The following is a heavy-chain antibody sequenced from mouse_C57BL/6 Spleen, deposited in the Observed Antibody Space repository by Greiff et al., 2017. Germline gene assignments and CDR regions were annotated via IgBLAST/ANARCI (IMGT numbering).Heavy chain of an antibody. CDR2: ISYDGSN. CDR1: GYSITSGYY. J-gene: IGHJ4*01. V-gene: IGHV3-6*01. D-gene: IGHD4-1*01. Sequence: VQLKESGPGLVKPSQSLSLTCSVTGYSITSGYYWNWIRQFPGNKLEWMGYISYDGSNNYNPSLKNRISITRNTSKNQFFLKLNSVTTEDTATYYCAQRPITGRAMDYWGQGTSVTVSS. CDR3: AQRPITGRAMDY.